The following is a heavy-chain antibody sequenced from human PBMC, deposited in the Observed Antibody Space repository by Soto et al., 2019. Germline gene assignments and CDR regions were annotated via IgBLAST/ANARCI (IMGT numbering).Heavy chain of an antibody. J-gene: IGHJ4*02. D-gene: IGHD6-19*01. Sequence: QVQLVQSGAEVKKPGASVKVSCKASGYTFTSYGISWVRQAPGQGLEWMGWVNAYNGNTNYAQKFQGRVTMTTDTSSSTAFMELRSLRPDDTAVYYCAREAVSGRTGFDYWGQGTLVPVSS. V-gene: IGHV1-18*01. CDR1: GYTFTSYG. CDR2: VNAYNGNT. CDR3: AREAVSGRTGFDY.